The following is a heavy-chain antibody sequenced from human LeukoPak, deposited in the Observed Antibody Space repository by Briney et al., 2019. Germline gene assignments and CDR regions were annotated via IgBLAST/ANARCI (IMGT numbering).Heavy chain of an antibody. CDR3: ARPIQLWSDAFDI. V-gene: IGHV4-39*01. CDR1: GGSISSSSYY. D-gene: IGHD5-18*01. Sequence: SETLSLTCTVSGGSISSSSYYWGWIRQPPGKGLEWIVSICYSGSTYYNPSLKSRVTISVDTSKNQFSLKLSSVTAADTAVYYCARPIQLWSDAFDIWGQGTMVTVSS. J-gene: IGHJ3*02. CDR2: ICYSGST.